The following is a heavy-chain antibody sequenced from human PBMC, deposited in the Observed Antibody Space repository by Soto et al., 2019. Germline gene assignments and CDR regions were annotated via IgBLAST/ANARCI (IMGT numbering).Heavy chain of an antibody. Sequence: SETLSLTCTISGGSISSYYWGWVRQPPGKGLEWIGYISYSGSTNYDPSLRSRVTMSLDTSKNRFSLKLSSVTAADTAVYYCARVPYGDYAPHFDYWGQGTLVTVSS. D-gene: IGHD4-17*01. CDR3: ARVPYGDYAPHFDY. J-gene: IGHJ4*02. V-gene: IGHV4-59*01. CDR1: GGSISSYY. CDR2: ISYSGST.